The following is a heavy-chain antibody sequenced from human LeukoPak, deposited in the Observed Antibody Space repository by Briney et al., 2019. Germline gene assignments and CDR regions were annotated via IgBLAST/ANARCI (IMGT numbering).Heavy chain of an antibody. D-gene: IGHD4-17*01. CDR2: IKQDGSEK. J-gene: IGHJ4*02. Sequence: GRSLRLSCAASGFTFSSYWMSWVRQAPGKGLEWVANIKQDGSEKYYVDSVKGRFTISRDNAKNSLYLQMNSLRAEDTAVYYCARDAHYAFFDYWGQGTLVTVSS. CDR3: ARDAHYAFFDY. V-gene: IGHV3-7*01. CDR1: GFTFSSYW.